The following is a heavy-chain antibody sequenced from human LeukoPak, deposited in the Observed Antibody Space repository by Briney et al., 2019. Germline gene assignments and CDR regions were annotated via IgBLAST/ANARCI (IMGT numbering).Heavy chain of an antibody. D-gene: IGHD5-12*01. CDR2: ISSSSNTI. V-gene: IGHV3-48*02. J-gene: IGHJ4*02. CDR3: ARDILTKQAYSGYDN. CDR1: GFTFSSYS. Sequence: GGSLRLSCAASGFTFSSYSMNWVRQAPGKGLEWVSYISSSSNTIYYADSVEGRFTISRDNAKNSLYLQMNSLRDEDTAVYYCARDILTKQAYSGYDNWGQGTLVTVTS.